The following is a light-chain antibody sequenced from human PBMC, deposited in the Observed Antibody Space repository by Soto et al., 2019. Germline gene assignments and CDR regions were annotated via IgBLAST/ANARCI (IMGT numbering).Light chain of an antibody. V-gene: IGKV1-5*01. CDR2: DAS. CDR1: QSINNR. Sequence: IQMTQSPSTLSASIGDRVTITCRASQSINNRLAWYQQMPGKAPNLLIYDASSLESGVPSRFRGSGSETEFSLTIIGRPPDDFATYYCQQFIDGWTFGQGTKEEIK. CDR3: QQFIDGWT. J-gene: IGKJ1*01.